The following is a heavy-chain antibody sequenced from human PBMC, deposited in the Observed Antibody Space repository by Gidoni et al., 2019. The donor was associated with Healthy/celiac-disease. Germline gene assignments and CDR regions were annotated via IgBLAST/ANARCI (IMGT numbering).Heavy chain of an antibody. V-gene: IGHV3-23*04. CDR2: ISGSGGST. CDR3: AKDYYDSSGYDNPFDY. Sequence: EVQLVESGGGLVQPGGSLRLSCAASGFTFSSYAMSWVRQAPGKGLEWVSAISGSGGSTYYADSVKGRFTISRDNSKNTLYLQMNSLRAEDTAVYYCAKDYYDSSGYDNPFDYWGQGTLVTVSS. J-gene: IGHJ4*02. CDR1: GFTFSSYA. D-gene: IGHD3-22*01.